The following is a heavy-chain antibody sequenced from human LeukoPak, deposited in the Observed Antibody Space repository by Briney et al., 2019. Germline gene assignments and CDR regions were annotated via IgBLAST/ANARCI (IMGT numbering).Heavy chain of an antibody. CDR2: INPNSGGT. J-gene: IGHJ5*02. CDR1: GYTFTGYY. CDR3: AREDDCSSTSCYGTGWIDP. D-gene: IGHD2-2*01. V-gene: IGHV1-2*02. Sequence: GASVKVSCKASGYTFTGYYMHWVRQAPGQGLEWMGWINPNSGGTNYAQKFQGRVTMTRDTSISTAYMELSRLRSDDTAVYYCAREDDCSSTSCYGTGWIDPWGQGTLVTVSS.